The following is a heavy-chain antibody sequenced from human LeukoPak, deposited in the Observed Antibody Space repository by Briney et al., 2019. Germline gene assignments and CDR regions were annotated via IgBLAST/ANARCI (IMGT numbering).Heavy chain of an antibody. CDR1: GGSISSGSYY. CDR3: ASEDRAAAGTLGLDY. V-gene: IGHV4-61*02. J-gene: IGHJ4*02. D-gene: IGHD6-13*01. CDR2: IHTSGST. Sequence: SETLSLTCTVSGGSISSGSYYWSWIRQPAGKGLEWIGRIHTSGSTNYNPSLKSRVTISVDTSKNQFSLKLSSVTAADTAVYYCASEDRAAAGTLGLDYWGQGTLVTVSS.